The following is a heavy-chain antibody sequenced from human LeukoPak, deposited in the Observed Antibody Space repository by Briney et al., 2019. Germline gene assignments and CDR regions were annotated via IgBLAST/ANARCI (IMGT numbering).Heavy chain of an antibody. J-gene: IGHJ5*02. V-gene: IGHV4-59*08. D-gene: IGHD6-19*01. CDR3: ARHYIAVAGPRYNWFDP. Sequence: SETLSLTCTVSGGSISSYYWSWIRQPPGKGLEWIGYIYYSGSTNYNPSLKSRVTISVDTSKNQFSLKLSSVTAADTAVYYCARHYIAVAGPRYNWFDPWGQGTLVTVSS. CDR1: GGSISSYY. CDR2: IYYSGST.